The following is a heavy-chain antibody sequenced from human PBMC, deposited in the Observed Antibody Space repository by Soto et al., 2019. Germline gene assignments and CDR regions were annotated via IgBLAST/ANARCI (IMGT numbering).Heavy chain of an antibody. D-gene: IGHD3-16*01. Sequence: QITLKESGPTLVKPTQTLTLTCTFSGFSLSTSGVGVGWIRQPPGKALEWLALIYWDDTKEYSPSLKSRLSITKDTSKNQVVLTMTNMDPVDTATYYCAHKGGGDRILDYWGQGTLVTVSS. CDR1: GFSLSTSGVG. J-gene: IGHJ4*02. V-gene: IGHV2-5*02. CDR3: AHKGGGDRILDY. CDR2: IYWDDTK.